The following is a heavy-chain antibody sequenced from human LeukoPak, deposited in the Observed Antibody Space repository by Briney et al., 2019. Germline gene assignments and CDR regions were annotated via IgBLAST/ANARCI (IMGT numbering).Heavy chain of an antibody. Sequence: GGSLRLSCAASGFTFSSYAMNWVRQAPGKGLEWVADISYDGTSKYYADSVKGRFTISRDNSKNTMYLQMNSLRAEDTAMYYCARAPMSYDSSGFGGAFDIWGQGTMVTVSS. J-gene: IGHJ3*02. D-gene: IGHD3-22*01. CDR3: ARAPMSYDSSGFGGAFDI. CDR1: GFTFSSYA. CDR2: ISYDGTSK. V-gene: IGHV3-30*04.